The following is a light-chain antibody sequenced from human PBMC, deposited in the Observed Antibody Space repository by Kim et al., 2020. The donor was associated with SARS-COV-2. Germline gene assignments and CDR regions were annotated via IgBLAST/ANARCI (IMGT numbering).Light chain of an antibody. Sequence: DIVLTQSPGTLSLSPGERATLSCRASQSVSSSYLAWYQQKPGQAPRLLIYGASSRATGIPDRFSGSGSGTDFTLTISRLEPEDFAVYYCQHYNTSLMFTFGQGTKLE. CDR1: QSVSSSY. CDR2: GAS. J-gene: IGKJ2*01. CDR3: QHYNTSLMFT. V-gene: IGKV3-20*01.